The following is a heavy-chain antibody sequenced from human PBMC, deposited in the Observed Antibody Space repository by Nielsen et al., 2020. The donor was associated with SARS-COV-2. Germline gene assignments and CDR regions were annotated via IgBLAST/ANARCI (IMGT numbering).Heavy chain of an antibody. D-gene: IGHD3-22*01. CDR2: ISSSGSTI. Sequence: GESLKISCAASGFTFSSYAMSWVRQAPGKGLEWVSYISSSGSTIYYADSVKGRFTISRDNAKNSLYLQMNSLRAEDTAVYYCARVGIYDSSGYGFDPWGQGTLVTVSS. CDR3: ARVGIYDSSGYGFDP. J-gene: IGHJ5*02. V-gene: IGHV3-48*03. CDR1: GFTFSSYA.